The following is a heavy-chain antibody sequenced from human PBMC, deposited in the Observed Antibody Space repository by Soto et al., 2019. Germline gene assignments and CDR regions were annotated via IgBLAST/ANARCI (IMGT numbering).Heavy chain of an antibody. J-gene: IGHJ5*02. CDR3: AREGGNLNWFDP. Sequence: EVQLVESGGGLVQPGGSLRLSCAASGFSFSSYSMNWVRQAPGKGLEWVSYISSSSSTIYYADSVKGRFTISRDNAKNSLDLQMNSLRDEDTAVYYCAREGGNLNWFDPWGQGTLVTVSS. CDR2: ISSSSSTI. V-gene: IGHV3-48*02. D-gene: IGHD1-26*01. CDR1: GFSFSSYS.